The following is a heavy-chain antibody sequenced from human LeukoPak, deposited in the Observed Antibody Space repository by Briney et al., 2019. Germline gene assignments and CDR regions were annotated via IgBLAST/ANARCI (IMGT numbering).Heavy chain of an antibody. J-gene: IGHJ5*02. D-gene: IGHD2-2*02. CDR3: ARLRYPNWFDP. CDR1: GYTFTGYY. CDR2: INPNSGGT. Sequence: ASVKVSCKASGYTFTGYYVHWVRQAPGQGLEWMGRINPNSGGTNYAQKFQGRVTMTRDTSISTAYMELSRLRSDDTAVYYCARLRYPNWFDPWGQGTLVTVSS. V-gene: IGHV1-2*06.